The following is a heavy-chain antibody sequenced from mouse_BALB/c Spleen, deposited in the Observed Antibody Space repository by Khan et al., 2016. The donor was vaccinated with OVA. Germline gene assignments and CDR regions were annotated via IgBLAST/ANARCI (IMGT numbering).Heavy chain of an antibody. Sequence: EVELVESGGDFVRPGGSLKLSCVASGFTFSTYGMSWVRQTPDKRLEWVATISTGGAYTYYPDSVKGRFTISRDNAKNTLYLQLSSLRSEDTAIYYGARLAYYYNSEGFAYWGQGTLVTVSA. CDR2: ISTGGAYT. D-gene: IGHD1-1*01. V-gene: IGHV5-6*01. CDR1: GFTFSTYG. CDR3: ARLAYYYNSEGFAY. J-gene: IGHJ3*01.